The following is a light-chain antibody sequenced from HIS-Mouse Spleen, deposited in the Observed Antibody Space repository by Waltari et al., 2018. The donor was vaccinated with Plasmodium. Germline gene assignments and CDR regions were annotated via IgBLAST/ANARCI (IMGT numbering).Light chain of an antibody. V-gene: IGKV1-27*01. Sequence: DIQMTQSPSSLSASVGARVTITCRASQGISNSLAWYQQKPGKVPKLLIYAASTLQSGVPARFSGSGSGTDFTLTISSLQPEDVATYYCQKYNSAPWTFGQGTKVEIK. CDR3: QKYNSAPWT. J-gene: IGKJ1*01. CDR1: QGISNS. CDR2: AAS.